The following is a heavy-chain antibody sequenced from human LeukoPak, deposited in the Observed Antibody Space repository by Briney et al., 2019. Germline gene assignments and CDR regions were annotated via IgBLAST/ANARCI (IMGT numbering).Heavy chain of an antibody. CDR1: GFSFSTYA. V-gene: IGHV3-23*01. Sequence: GGSLRLSCVASGFSFSTYAMSWARQAPGKGLEWVSGISGSGETSYYAASVKGRLTISRDNSNNTLYLQMTSLRADDTAVYYCVRRGSGSSSPFAYWGQGALVIVSS. CDR2: ISGSGETS. CDR3: VRRGSGSSSPFAY. D-gene: IGHD6-6*01. J-gene: IGHJ4*02.